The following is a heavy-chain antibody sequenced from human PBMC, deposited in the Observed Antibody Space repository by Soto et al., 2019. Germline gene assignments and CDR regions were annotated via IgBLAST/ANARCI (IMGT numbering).Heavy chain of an antibody. D-gene: IGHD2-2*01. CDR1: GFTFSSYW. CDR3: ASGRGYQLLCNL. J-gene: IGHJ5*02. Sequence: LSLTCAASGFTFSSYWMSWVRQAPGKGLEWVANIKQDGSEKYYVDSVKGRFTISRDNAKNSLYLQMNSLRAEDTAVYYCASGRGYQLLCNLWGQGTLVTVSS. CDR2: IKQDGSEK. V-gene: IGHV3-7*01.